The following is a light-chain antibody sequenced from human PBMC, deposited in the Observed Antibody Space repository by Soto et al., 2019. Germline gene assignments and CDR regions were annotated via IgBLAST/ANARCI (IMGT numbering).Light chain of an antibody. Sequence: EIVLTHSSATLSFSPVERATLSCRASQSVSSYLAWYQQKPGQAPRLLIYDASNRATGIPARFSGSGSGTDFTLTISSLEPEDFAVYYCQQRSNWLWTFGQGTKVDI. V-gene: IGKV3-11*01. CDR3: QQRSNWLWT. CDR1: QSVSSY. CDR2: DAS. J-gene: IGKJ1*01.